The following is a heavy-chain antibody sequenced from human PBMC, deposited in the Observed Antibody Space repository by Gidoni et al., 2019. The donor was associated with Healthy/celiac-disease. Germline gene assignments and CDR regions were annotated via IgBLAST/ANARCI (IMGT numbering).Heavy chain of an antibody. CDR3: ARGGVAARGYYYYGMDV. CDR2: INPNSGGT. D-gene: IGHD6-6*01. CDR1: GYTFTGYY. V-gene: IGHV1-2*02. J-gene: IGHJ6*02. Sequence: QVQLVQSGAEVKKPGASVKVSCKASGYTFTGYYMHWVRQAPGQGLEWMGWINPNSGGTNYAQKFQGRVTMTRDTSISTAYMELSRLRSDDTAVYYCARGGVAARGYYYYGMDVWGQGTTVTVSS.